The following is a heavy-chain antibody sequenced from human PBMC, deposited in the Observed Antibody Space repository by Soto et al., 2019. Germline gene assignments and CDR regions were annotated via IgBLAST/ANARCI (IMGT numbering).Heavy chain of an antibody. Sequence: QVQLVQSGAEVKKPRSSVKVSCKASGGTFSSYAISWVRQAPGQGLEWMGGIIPISETTNYAQKFQGRVTITADESKSTAYMELSSLRSEDTAVYYCARSQGSSTSLEIYYYYYYGMEVWGQGTTVTVSS. CDR2: IIPISETT. J-gene: IGHJ6*02. V-gene: IGHV1-69*01. CDR3: ARSQGSSTSLEIYYYYYYGMEV. D-gene: IGHD2-2*01. CDR1: GGTFSSYA.